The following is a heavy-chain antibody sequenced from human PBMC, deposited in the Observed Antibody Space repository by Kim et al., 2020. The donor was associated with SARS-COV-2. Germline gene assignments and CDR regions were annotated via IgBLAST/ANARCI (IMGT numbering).Heavy chain of an antibody. D-gene: IGHD6-19*01. V-gene: IGHV4-4*02. CDR3: ARDIAVAPRTFDI. Sequence: YNPSLKSRFTISVDKSKNQFSLKLSSVTAADTAVYYWARDIAVAPRTFDIWGQGTMVTVSS. J-gene: IGHJ3*02.